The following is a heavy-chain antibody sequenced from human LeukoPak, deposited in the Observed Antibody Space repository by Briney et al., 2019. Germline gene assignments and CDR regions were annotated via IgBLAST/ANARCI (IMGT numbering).Heavy chain of an antibody. CDR2: IYSGGGT. V-gene: IGHV3-66*01. J-gene: IGHJ3*02. D-gene: IGHD3-22*01. CDR3: ARELTTFYYDISGYYGHAFDI. Sequence: GGSLSLSCAPSGFTVSSNYMSWARQAPGKGLEWVSVIYSGGGTYYADSVKGRFTISRDNSQNTLFLQMNSLRAEDTAVYYCARELTTFYYDISGYYGHAFDIWGQGTMVTVSS. CDR1: GFTVSSNY.